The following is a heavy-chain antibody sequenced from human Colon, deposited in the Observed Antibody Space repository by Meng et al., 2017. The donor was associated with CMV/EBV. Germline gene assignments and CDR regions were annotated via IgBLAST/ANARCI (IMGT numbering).Heavy chain of an antibody. CDR3: AREGYCSSTSCYEAEPFDP. CDR2: IYYSGST. D-gene: IGHD2-2*01. Sequence: SGGYYWSWIRPHPGKGLEWIGYIYYSGSTYYNPSLKSRVTISVDTSKNQFSLKLSSVTAADTAVYYCAREGYCSSTSCYEAEPFDPWGQGTLVTVSS. V-gene: IGHV4-31*02. CDR1: SGGYY. J-gene: IGHJ5*02.